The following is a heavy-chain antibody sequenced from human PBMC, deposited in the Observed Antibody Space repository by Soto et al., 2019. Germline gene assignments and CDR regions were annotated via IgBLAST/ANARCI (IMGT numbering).Heavy chain of an antibody. CDR3: ARHGYCTNGVCYYYYYGMDV. D-gene: IGHD2-8*01. CDR2: IYYSGST. Sequence: SETLSLTCSVSGGSISSSGHYWGWIRQPPGKGLEWIGSIYYSGSTYHNPSLKSRVTISVDTSKNQFSLKLNSVTAADTAVYYCARHGYCTNGVCYYYYYGMDVWGQGTTVTVSS. CDR1: GGSISSSGHY. V-gene: IGHV4-39*01. J-gene: IGHJ6*02.